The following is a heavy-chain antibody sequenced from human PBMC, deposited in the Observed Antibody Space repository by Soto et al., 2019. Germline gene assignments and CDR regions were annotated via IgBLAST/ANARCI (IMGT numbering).Heavy chain of an antibody. J-gene: IGHJ5*02. CDR2: TYFRSKWYN. Sequence: SQTLSLTCAISGDGGSSNTAAWNWIRQSPSRGLEWLGRTYFRSKWYNDYAVSVKSRIIINPDTSNNQFSLQLNSVTPEDTAVYFCAKGDNLGPKTGYAFDPWGQGIMVTVSS. D-gene: IGHD5-12*01. CDR1: GDGGSSNTAA. CDR3: AKGDNLGPKTGYAFDP. V-gene: IGHV6-1*01.